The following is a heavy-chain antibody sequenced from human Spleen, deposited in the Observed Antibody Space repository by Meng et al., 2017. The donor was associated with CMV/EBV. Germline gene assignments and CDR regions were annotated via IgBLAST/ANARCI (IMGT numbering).Heavy chain of an antibody. J-gene: IGHJ6*02. CDR2: IRYDGSNK. V-gene: IGHV3-30*02. CDR3: ARDYLIPVTYDYYGMDV. CDR1: GFTFSSYG. D-gene: IGHD4-11*01. Sequence: GESLKISCAASGFTFSSYGMHWVRQAPGKGLEWVAFIRYDGSNKYYADSVKGRFTISRDNSKNTLYLQMNSLRAEDTAVYYCARDYLIPVTYDYYGMDVWGQGTPVTVSS.